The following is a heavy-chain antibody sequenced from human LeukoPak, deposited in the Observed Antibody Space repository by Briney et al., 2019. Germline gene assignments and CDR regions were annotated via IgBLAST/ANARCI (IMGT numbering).Heavy chain of an antibody. D-gene: IGHD4-17*01. CDR2: ISSSSSYI. J-gene: IGHJ6*02. CDR3: ARDISYGDYGGPYGMDV. Sequence: TGGSLRLSCAASGFTFSSYSMNWVRQAPGKGLEWVSSISSSSSYIYYADSVKGRFTISRDNSKNTLYLQMNSLRAEDTAVYYCARDISYGDYGGPYGMDVWGQGTTVTVSS. CDR1: GFTFSSYS. V-gene: IGHV3-21*01.